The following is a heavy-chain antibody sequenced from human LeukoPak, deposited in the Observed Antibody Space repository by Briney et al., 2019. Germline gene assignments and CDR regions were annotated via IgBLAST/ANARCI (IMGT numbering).Heavy chain of an antibody. D-gene: IGHD5-12*01. J-gene: IGHJ4*02. Sequence: PGGPLRLSCAASGLTFSSYAMSWVRQAPGKGREWVSAISGSGGSTYYADSVKGRFTISRDNSKNTLYLQMNSLRAEDTAVYYCAKAQFLGYSGYDYWGQGTLATVSS. CDR3: AKAQFLGYSGYDY. CDR2: ISGSGGST. CDR1: GLTFSSYA. V-gene: IGHV3-23*01.